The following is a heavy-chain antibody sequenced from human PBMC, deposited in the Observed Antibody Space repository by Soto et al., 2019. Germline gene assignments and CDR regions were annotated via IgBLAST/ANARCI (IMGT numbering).Heavy chain of an antibody. Sequence: QVQRVESGGGVVQPGRSLRLSCAASGFTFSSYGMHWVRQAPGKGLEWVAVIWYDGSNKYYADSVKGRFTISRDNFKNTLYLQMNSLRAEDTAVYYCARGCYSSSWYWFDPWGQGTLVTVSS. V-gene: IGHV3-33*01. CDR1: GFTFSSYG. CDR2: IWYDGSNK. D-gene: IGHD6-13*01. J-gene: IGHJ5*02. CDR3: ARGCYSSSWYWFDP.